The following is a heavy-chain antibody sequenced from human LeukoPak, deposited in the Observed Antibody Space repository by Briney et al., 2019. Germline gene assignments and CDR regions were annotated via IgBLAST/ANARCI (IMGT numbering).Heavy chain of an antibody. V-gene: IGHV3-23*01. CDR1: GFTFSAHG. Sequence: PGGSLRLSCAASGFTFSAHGMSWVRQAPGKGLEWVSTVSIGGTGTYYTDSVQGRFTISRDNSKNMVFLQMNSLRVDDTAIYYCAKDFGVTGAEIFDYWGQGTLVTVSS. D-gene: IGHD2-8*01. J-gene: IGHJ4*02. CDR2: VSIGGTGT. CDR3: AKDFGVTGAEIFDY.